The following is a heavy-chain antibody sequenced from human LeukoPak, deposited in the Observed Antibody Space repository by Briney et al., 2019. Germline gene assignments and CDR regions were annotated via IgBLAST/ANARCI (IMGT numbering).Heavy chain of an antibody. CDR1: GFTFSSYS. CDR3: ASGSGGSYYFDY. V-gene: IGHV3-48*04. J-gene: IGHJ4*02. CDR2: ISGSGHTI. D-gene: IGHD2-15*01. Sequence: AGGSLRLSCAASGFTFSSYSMSWIRQAPGKGLEWVSYISGSGHTIYYTDSVKGRFTISRDNAKNSLYLQMISLRAEDTAVYYCASGSGGSYYFDYWGQGTLVTFSS.